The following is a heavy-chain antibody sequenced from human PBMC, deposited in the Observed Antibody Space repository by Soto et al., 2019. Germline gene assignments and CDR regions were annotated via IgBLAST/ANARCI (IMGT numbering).Heavy chain of an antibody. Sequence: QLQLQESGPGLVKPSETLSLTCTVSGGSISSSSYYWGWIRQPPGKGLEWIGSIYYSGSTYYNPSLTSRVTISVDTSKHQFSLKLSSVTAADTAVYYCASHAVHSSGFTDYWGQGTLVTVSS. D-gene: IGHD6-19*01. CDR3: ASHAVHSSGFTDY. J-gene: IGHJ4*02. CDR1: GGSISSSSYY. CDR2: IYYSGST. V-gene: IGHV4-39*01.